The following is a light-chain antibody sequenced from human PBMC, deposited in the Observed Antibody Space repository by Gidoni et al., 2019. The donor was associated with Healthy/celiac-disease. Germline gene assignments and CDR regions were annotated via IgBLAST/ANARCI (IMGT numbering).Light chain of an antibody. Sequence: QSALTPPPSASGSPGQSVTISCTGTSSDVGGYNYVSWYQHHPGKAPKLMSYEVSKRPSGVPDRFYGSKSGNTASLTVSGLQAEDEADYYCSSYAGSNNGVFGTGTKVT. J-gene: IGLJ1*01. V-gene: IGLV2-8*01. CDR2: EVS. CDR3: SSYAGSNNGV. CDR1: SSDVGGYNY.